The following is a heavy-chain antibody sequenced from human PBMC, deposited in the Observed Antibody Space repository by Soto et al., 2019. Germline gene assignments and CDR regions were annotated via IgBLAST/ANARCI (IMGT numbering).Heavy chain of an antibody. Sequence: PSETLSLTCTVSGASISGFYWSWIRKSAGKGLEWIGRIYATGTTDYNPSLKSRVMMSVDTSKKQFSLKLRSVTAADTAVYYCARLTYYDSTGRFDYWGQGIQVTVSS. CDR3: ARLTYYDSTGRFDY. D-gene: IGHD3-22*01. CDR1: GASISGFY. V-gene: IGHV4-4*07. J-gene: IGHJ4*02. CDR2: IYATGTT.